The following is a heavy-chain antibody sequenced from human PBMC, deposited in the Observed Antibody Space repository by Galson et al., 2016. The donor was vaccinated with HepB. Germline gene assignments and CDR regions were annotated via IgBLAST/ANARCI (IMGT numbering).Heavy chain of an antibody. D-gene: IGHD5-12*01. CDR3: TRSVFSGYEPWAWGPKSKDYYYVMDV. Sequence: SLRLSCAASGFSFSKYSLTWVRQAPGKGLEWVANIKQDGSERYYVESVKGRFTIFRDNAKKSLYLQMNSPRADDTAVYYCTRSVFSGYEPWAWGPKSKDYYYVMDVWGQGTTVTVSS. CDR1: GFSFSKYS. V-gene: IGHV3-7*01. J-gene: IGHJ6*02. CDR2: IKQDGSER.